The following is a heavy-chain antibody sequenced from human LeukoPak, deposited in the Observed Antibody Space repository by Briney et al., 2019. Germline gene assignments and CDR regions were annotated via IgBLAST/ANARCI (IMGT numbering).Heavy chain of an antibody. Sequence: GASVKVSCKASGYTFTGYYMHWVRQAPGQGLEWMGWINPNSGGTNYAQKFQGRVTMTRDTSISTAYMELSRLRSDDTAVYYCARGQYYGSGSYYYSWFDPWGQGTLVTVSS. V-gene: IGHV1-2*02. D-gene: IGHD3-10*01. J-gene: IGHJ5*02. CDR3: ARGQYYGSGSYYYSWFDP. CDR2: INPNSGGT. CDR1: GYTFTGYY.